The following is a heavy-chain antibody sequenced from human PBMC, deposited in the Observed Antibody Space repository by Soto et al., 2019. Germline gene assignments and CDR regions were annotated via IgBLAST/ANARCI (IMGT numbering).Heavy chain of an antibody. CDR3: ARGGRGYYHMDV. CDR2: IKGDASTT. Sequence: EVQLVESGGGLVQPGGSLRLSCEASGFTFSNYWIHWVRQAPGKGLVWLSRIKGDASTTNYADSVMGRFTISRDNAKNTLYLQMNSLRAEDTAVYYCARGGRGYYHMDVWGKGITVTVSS. J-gene: IGHJ6*03. V-gene: IGHV3-74*01. CDR1: GFTFSNYW.